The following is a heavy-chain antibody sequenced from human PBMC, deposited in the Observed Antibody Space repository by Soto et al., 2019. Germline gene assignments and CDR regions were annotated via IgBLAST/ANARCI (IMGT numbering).Heavy chain of an antibody. V-gene: IGHV4-4*07. CDR1: GGSLTKYY. D-gene: IGHD3-3*01. CDR2: VSTSGNV. Sequence: ETLSLTCTVSGGSLTKYYWSWIRQPAGKGLEWIGRVSTSGNVVSKASLRSRLTMSVDTSKNQFSLRLTSVTAADTAVYYCARDNNDFWSLYPLAFDYWGQGALVTVSS. CDR3: ARDNNDFWSLYPLAFDY. J-gene: IGHJ4*02.